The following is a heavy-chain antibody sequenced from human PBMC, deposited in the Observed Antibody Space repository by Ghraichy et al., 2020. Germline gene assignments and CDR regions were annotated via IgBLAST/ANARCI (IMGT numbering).Heavy chain of an antibody. Sequence: GGSLRLSCAASGFTFSSYAMSWVRQAPGKGLEWVSAISIGAGSTWYADSVKGRFTISRDKSKNTIYLQMNSLRAEDAAVYYCAKGCYGHHPFDCWGQGSLVTVSS. D-gene: IGHD2-2*01. CDR3: AKGCYGHHPFDC. V-gene: IGHV3-23*01. J-gene: IGHJ4*02. CDR2: ISIGAGST. CDR1: GFTFSSYA.